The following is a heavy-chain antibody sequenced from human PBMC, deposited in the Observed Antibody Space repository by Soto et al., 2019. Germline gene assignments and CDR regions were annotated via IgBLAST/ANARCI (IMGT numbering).Heavy chain of an antibody. Sequence: SETLSLTCIFSVGSISISSYDWGGIRQPPGKGLEWIGSIYYSGITYYNPSLKSRVTISVDTSKNQFSLKLSSVTAADTAVYYCATGEREWLLLRSYYYGMDVWGQGTTVTVSS. CDR2: IYYSGIT. CDR3: ATGEREWLLLRSYYYGMDV. CDR1: VGSISISSYD. V-gene: IGHV4-39*01. D-gene: IGHD3-22*01. J-gene: IGHJ6*01.